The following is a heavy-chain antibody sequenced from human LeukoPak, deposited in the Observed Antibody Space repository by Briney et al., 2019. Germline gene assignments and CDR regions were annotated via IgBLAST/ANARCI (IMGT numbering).Heavy chain of an antibody. CDR2: TYYRSKWYN. Sequence: SQTLSLTCAISGDSVSSNSAAWNWIRQSPSRGLEWLGRTYYRSKWYNDYAVSVKSRVTINPDTSKNQFSLQLNSVTPEDTAVYYCARDLLTGIQLWLRPYYYYMDVWGKGTTVTVSS. CDR1: GDSVSSNSAA. V-gene: IGHV6-1*01. D-gene: IGHD5-18*01. J-gene: IGHJ6*03. CDR3: ARDLLTGIQLWLRPYYYYMDV.